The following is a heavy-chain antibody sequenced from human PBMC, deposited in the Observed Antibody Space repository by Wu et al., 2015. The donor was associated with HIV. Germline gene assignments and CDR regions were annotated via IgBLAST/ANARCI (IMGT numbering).Heavy chain of an antibody. J-gene: IGHJ3*02. Sequence: QVQLVQSGAEVKKPGSSVKVSCKASGYSFSSNYMHWVRQAPGPGFEWMGVINPSDNRISYAEKFQGRVTMTRDTSTTTFYMELSSLRSEDTAVYFCATRIGNMEAFDIWGQGTMVIVSS. CDR3: ATRIGNMEAFDI. CDR1: GYSFSSNY. CDR2: INPSDNRI. V-gene: IGHV1-46*01. D-gene: IGHD2/OR15-2a*01.